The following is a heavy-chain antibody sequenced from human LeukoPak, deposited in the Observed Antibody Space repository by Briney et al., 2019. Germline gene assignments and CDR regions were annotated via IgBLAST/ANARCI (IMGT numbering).Heavy chain of an antibody. J-gene: IGHJ3*02. Sequence: GGSLRLSCAAFGFTFSSYSMNWVRQAPGKGLEWVSSISSSSSYIYYADSVKGRFTISRDNAKNSLYLQMNSLRAEDTAVYYCARARKYCTNGVCYTGDDAFDIWGQGTMVTVSS. CDR2: ISSSSSYI. CDR3: ARARKYCTNGVCYTGDDAFDI. D-gene: IGHD2-8*01. V-gene: IGHV3-21*01. CDR1: GFTFSSYS.